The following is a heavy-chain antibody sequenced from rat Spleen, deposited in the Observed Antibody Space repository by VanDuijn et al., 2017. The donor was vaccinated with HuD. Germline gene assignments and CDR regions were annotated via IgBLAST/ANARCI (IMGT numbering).Heavy chain of an antibody. CDR3: AVAGYGY. Sequence: EVQLAETGGGLVQPGRSLKLSCVASGFTFSRYWMYWVRQAPGKGLEWVSSISNDGGTTYYPDSVKGRFTISRDNAENTVYLQMTSLRSEDTATYYCAVAGYGYWGQGVMVTVSS. CDR1: GFTFSRYW. D-gene: IGHD4-3*01. J-gene: IGHJ2*01. CDR2: ISNDGGTT. V-gene: IGHV5-58*01.